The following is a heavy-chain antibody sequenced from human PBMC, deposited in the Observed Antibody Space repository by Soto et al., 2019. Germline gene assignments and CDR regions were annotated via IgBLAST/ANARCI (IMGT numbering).Heavy chain of an antibody. CDR2: INHSGST. Sequence: SETLSLTCAVYGGSFSGYYWSWIRQPPGKGLEWIGEINHSGSTNYNPSLKSRVTISVDTSKNQFSLKLSSVTAADTAVYYCARFSINCGVPENKGLDYWGQGTLVTVSS. D-gene: IGHD2-21*01. CDR1: GGSFSGYY. J-gene: IGHJ4*02. CDR3: ARFSINCGVPENKGLDY. V-gene: IGHV4-34*01.